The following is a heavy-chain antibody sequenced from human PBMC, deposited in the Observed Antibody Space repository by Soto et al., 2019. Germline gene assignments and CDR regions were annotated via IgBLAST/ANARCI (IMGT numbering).Heavy chain of an antibody. Sequence: SETLSLTCTVSGDSISSGNKYWSWIRQPPGKGLEWIGYIFSSGTTYYNPSLKSRLTMSLDESQNQFSLKLNSLTDADTAVYFCARVPSPFDYYYAMDVWGQGTTVT. D-gene: IGHD3-16*01. CDR3: ARVPSPFDYYYAMDV. CDR1: GDSISSGNKY. CDR2: IFSSGTT. V-gene: IGHV4-30-4*01. J-gene: IGHJ6*02.